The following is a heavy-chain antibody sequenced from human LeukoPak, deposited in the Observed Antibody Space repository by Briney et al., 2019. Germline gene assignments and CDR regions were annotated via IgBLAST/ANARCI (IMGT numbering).Heavy chain of an antibody. J-gene: IGHJ4*02. D-gene: IGHD1-1*01. V-gene: IGHV3-23*01. CDR2: IGASGGST. CDR3: AKGNWRYFDY. Sequence: GGSLRLSCATSGFTFSSYAMSWVRQAPGKGLEWVSGIGASGGSTYYADSVKGRFTISRDNSKNTLYLQMNSLGADDTAVYYCAKGNWRYFDYWGQGTLVTVSS. CDR1: GFTFSSYA.